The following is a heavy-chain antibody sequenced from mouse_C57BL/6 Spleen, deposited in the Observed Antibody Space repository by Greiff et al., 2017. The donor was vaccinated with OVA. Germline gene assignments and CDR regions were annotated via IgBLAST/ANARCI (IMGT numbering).Heavy chain of an antibody. CDR2: ISYDGSN. CDR1: GYSITSGYY. V-gene: IGHV3-6*01. CDR3: AREGSTTGLDY. D-gene: IGHD1-1*01. Sequence: EVKLVESGPGLVKPSQSLSLTCSVTGYSITSGYYWNWIRQFPGNKLEWMGYISYDGSNNYNPSLKNRISITRDTSKNQFFLKLNSVTTEDTATYYCAREGSTTGLDYWGQGTTLTVSS. J-gene: IGHJ2*01.